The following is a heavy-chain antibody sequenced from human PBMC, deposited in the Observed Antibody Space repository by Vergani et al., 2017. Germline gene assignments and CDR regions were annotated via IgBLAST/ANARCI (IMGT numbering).Heavy chain of an antibody. Sequence: QVQLVQSGAEVKKPGASVKVSCKASGYTFTSYYMHWVRQAPGQGLEWMGIINHSGGSTSHAQKFQGRVTMTRETSTSTVYMELSSLRSEAAAVYYCARGQSQLLFSYYYYMDVWGKGTTVTVSS. D-gene: IGHD2-2*01. J-gene: IGHJ6*03. V-gene: IGHV1-46*03. CDR1: GYTFTSYY. CDR2: INHSGGST. CDR3: ARGQSQLLFSYYYYMDV.